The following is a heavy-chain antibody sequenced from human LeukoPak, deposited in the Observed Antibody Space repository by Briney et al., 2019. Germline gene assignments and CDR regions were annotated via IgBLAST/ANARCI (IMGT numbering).Heavy chain of an antibody. Sequence: SETLSLTCAVSGGSISSGGYSWTWIQQPPGKGLEWIAYIYHSGDTYYNPSLQSRVTISVDGSKNQFSLNLNSVTAADTAVYYCARGDSYGYGRAFDIWGQGTMVTVSS. CDR3: ARGDSYGYGRAFDI. D-gene: IGHD5-18*01. CDR1: GGSISSGGYS. V-gene: IGHV4-30-2*01. CDR2: IYHSGDT. J-gene: IGHJ3*02.